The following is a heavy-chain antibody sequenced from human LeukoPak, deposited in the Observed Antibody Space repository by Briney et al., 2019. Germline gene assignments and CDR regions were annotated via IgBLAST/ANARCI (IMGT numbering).Heavy chain of an antibody. V-gene: IGHV4-34*01. D-gene: IGHD1-26*01. CDR3: ARDDGGSYFQDAFDI. CDR2: INHSGST. Sequence: PSETLSLTCTVSGGSISSYYWSWIRQPAGKGLEWIGEINHSGSTNYNPSLKSQVTISVDTSKNQFSLKLSSVTAADTAVYYCARDDGGSYFQDAFDIWGQGTMVTVSS. CDR1: GGSISSYY. J-gene: IGHJ3*02.